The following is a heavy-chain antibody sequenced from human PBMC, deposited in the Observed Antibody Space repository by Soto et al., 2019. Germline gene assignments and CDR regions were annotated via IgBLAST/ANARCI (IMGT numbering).Heavy chain of an antibody. J-gene: IGHJ6*03. Sequence: KPSETLSLTCAVYGGSFSGYYWSWIRQPPGKGLERIGDINHSGSTNYNPSLKSRVTISVDTSKNQFSLKLSSVTAADTAVYYCARRNLGIAAAALYYFYMDVWGKGTTVTVSS. CDR2: INHSGST. CDR1: GGSFSGYY. CDR3: ARRNLGIAAAALYYFYMDV. D-gene: IGHD6-13*01. V-gene: IGHV4-34*01.